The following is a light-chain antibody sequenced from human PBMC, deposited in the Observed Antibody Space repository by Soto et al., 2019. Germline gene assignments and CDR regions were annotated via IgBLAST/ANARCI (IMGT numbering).Light chain of an antibody. Sequence: EIVLTQSPGTLSLSPGERATLSCRASQSVNSKYLAWYRQKPGQAPSLIIYGASNRATGIPDRFSGSGSGTDFTLTISRLEPEDFAVYYCLRYGDSPPAYTFGQGTKLEIK. CDR3: LRYGDSPPAYT. CDR1: QSVNSKY. CDR2: GAS. V-gene: IGKV3-20*01. J-gene: IGKJ2*01.